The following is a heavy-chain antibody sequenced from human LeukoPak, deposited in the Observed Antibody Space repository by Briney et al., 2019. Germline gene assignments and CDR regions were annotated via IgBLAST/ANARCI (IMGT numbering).Heavy chain of an antibody. V-gene: IGHV1-69*13. J-gene: IGHJ3*02. CDR3: ASPAWRSSGYCPDALDI. D-gene: IGHD3-22*01. Sequence: ASVKVSCKASGGTFSSYAISWVRQAPGQGLEWMGGIIPIFGTANYAQKFQGRVTITADESTSTAYMELSSLRSEDTAVYYCASPAWRSSGYCPDALDIWGQGTMVTVSS. CDR1: GGTFSSYA. CDR2: IIPIFGTA.